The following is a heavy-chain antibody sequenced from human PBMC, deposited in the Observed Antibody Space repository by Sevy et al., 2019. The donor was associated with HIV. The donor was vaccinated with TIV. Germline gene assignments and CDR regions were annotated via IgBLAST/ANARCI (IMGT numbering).Heavy chain of an antibody. V-gene: IGHV3-15*01. D-gene: IGHD2-15*01. Sequence: GGSLRLSCAASGFTFSNAWMSWVRQSPGKGLEWVGRIRSKAGGGTTDYATIVKGKFTISRDDLRVSLNLQRNSLETEDTAVYYGTSDHRRDGIVVVPFEYWGQGTLVTVSS. CDR3: TSDHRRDGIVVVPFEY. CDR2: IRSKAGGGTT. CDR1: GFTFSNAW. J-gene: IGHJ4*02.